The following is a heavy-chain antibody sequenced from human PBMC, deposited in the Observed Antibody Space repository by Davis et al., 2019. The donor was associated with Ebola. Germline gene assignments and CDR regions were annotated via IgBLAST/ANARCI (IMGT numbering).Heavy chain of an antibody. CDR2: INHSGST. D-gene: IGHD6-13*01. CDR1: GGSISSYY. CDR3: ARHADDSSSWANWFDP. V-gene: IGHV4-34*01. J-gene: IGHJ5*02. Sequence: SETLSLTCTVSGGSISSYYWSWIRQPPGKGLEWIGEINHSGSTNYNPSLKSRVTISVDTSKKQFSLKLSSVTAADTAVYYCARHADDSSSWANWFDPWGQGTLVTVSS.